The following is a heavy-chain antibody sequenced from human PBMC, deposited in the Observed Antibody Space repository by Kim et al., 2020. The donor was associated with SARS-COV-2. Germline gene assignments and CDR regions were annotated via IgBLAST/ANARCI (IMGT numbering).Heavy chain of an antibody. CDR2: INPSGGST. D-gene: IGHD2-2*01. J-gene: IGHJ4*02. V-gene: IGHV1-46*01. CDR1: GYTFTSYY. CDR3: ARGSIVVVPAAMPGYFDY. Sequence: ASVKVSCKASGYTFTSYYMHWVRQAPGQGLEWMGIINPSGGSTSYAQKFQGRVTMTRDTSTSTVYMELSSLRSEDTAVYYCARGSIVVVPAAMPGYFDYWSQGTLVTVSS.